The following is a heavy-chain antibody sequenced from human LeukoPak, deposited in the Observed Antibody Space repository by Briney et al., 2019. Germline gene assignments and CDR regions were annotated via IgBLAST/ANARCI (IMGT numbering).Heavy chain of an antibody. CDR1: GGSISSSSYY. CDR3: ARTTEGGYTYGYFYYYYMDV. CDR2: IYYSGST. J-gene: IGHJ6*03. D-gene: IGHD5-18*01. V-gene: IGHV4-39*07. Sequence: PSETLSLTCTVSGGSISSSSYYWGWIRQPPGKGLEWIGNIYYSGSTYCNPSLKSRVTISVDTSKNQFSLKLTSVTAADTAVYYCARTTEGGYTYGYFYYYYMDVWGKGTTVTISS.